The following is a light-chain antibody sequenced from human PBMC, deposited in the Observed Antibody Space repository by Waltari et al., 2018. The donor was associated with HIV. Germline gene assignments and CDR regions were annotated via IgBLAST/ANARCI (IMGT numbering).Light chain of an antibody. CDR3: QPWGRTTRV. V-gene: IGLV4-60*03. CDR2: LEGSGNY. CDR1: SGHSNYN. Sequence: QPVLTQSSSASASLGSSGKLTCTLSSGHSNYNLAWHHQQRGSAPRFLMKLEGSGNYNTRSLIPGRFSVYSSGPDRFLSSSNVASENEADCCRQPWGRTTRVFGGETKLPVL. J-gene: IGLJ3*02.